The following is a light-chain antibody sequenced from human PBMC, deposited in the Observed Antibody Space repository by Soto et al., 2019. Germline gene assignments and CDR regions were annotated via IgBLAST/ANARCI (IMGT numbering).Light chain of an antibody. Sequence: DIQLTQSPSFLSASVGDRVTITCRASQGIYSYLAWYQQQPGKAPKLLIYAASTLQSGVLSRFSGSGSGTEFALTISSLQPEDFATYYCQQLKSYPLTFGGGTKVEIK. CDR3: QQLKSYPLT. CDR1: QGIYSY. CDR2: AAS. V-gene: IGKV1-9*01. J-gene: IGKJ4*01.